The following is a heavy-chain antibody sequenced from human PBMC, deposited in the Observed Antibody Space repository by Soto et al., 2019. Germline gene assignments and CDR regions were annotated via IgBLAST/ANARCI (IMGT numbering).Heavy chain of an antibody. D-gene: IGHD7-27*01. CDR1: GFTFSSYG. Sequence: PGGSLRLSCAASGFTFSSYGMHWVRQAPGKGLEWVAVISYDGSHKYYADSVRGRFTISRDNSKNTLYLQMNSLRVEDTAIYYCAKAWGIDYWGQGTLVTVSS. J-gene: IGHJ4*02. V-gene: IGHV3-30*18. CDR3: AKAWGIDY. CDR2: ISYDGSHK.